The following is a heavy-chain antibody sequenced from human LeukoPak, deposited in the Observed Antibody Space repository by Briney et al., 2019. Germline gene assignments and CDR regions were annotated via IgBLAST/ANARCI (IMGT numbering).Heavy chain of an antibody. CDR2: IYHSGST. J-gene: IGHJ4*02. V-gene: IGHV4-30-2*01. Sequence: PSETLSLTCTVSGGSISSSSYSWSWIRQPPGKGLEWIGYIYHSGSTYYNPSLKSRVTISVDRSKNQFSLKLSSVTAADTAVYYCARGLDGDPIIDYWGQGTLVTVSS. D-gene: IGHD4-17*01. CDR1: GGSISSSSYS. CDR3: ARGLDGDPIIDY.